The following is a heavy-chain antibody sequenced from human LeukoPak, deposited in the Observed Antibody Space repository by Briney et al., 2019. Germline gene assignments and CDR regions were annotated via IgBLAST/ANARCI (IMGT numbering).Heavy chain of an antibody. Sequence: GGSLRLSCAASGFTFSSYSMNWVRQAPGKGLVWVSRINSDGSSTIYADSVEGRFTISRDNPKNTLYLQMNSLRAEDTAVYYCARDLGGTANYWGQGTLVTVSS. V-gene: IGHV3-74*01. J-gene: IGHJ4*02. CDR2: INSDGSST. CDR1: GFTFSSYS. D-gene: IGHD3-10*01. CDR3: ARDLGGTANY.